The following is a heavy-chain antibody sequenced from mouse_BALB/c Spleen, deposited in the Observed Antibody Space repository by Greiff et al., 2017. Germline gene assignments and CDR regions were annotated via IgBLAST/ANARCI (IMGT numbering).Heavy chain of an antibody. V-gene: IGHV2-4-1*01. Sequence: VKLQESGPGLVQPSQSLSITCTVSGFSLTSYGVHWVRQSPGKGLEWLGVIWSGGSTDYNAAFISRLSISKDNSKSQVFFKMNSLQADDTAIYYCARSYYDYDGGYAMDYWGQGTSVTVSS. J-gene: IGHJ4*01. CDR3: ARSYYDYDGGYAMDY. CDR1: GFSLTSYG. D-gene: IGHD2-4*01. CDR2: IWSGGST.